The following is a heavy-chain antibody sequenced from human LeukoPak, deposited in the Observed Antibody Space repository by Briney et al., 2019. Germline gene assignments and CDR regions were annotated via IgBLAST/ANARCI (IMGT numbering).Heavy chain of an antibody. Sequence: GGSLRLSCAASGFTFSSYSMNWVRQAPGKGLEWVSSISSSSSYIYYADSVKGRFTISRDNAKNSLYLQMNSLRAEDTAVYYCARRRGIVVVITPVGAFDIWGQGTMVTVSS. D-gene: IGHD3-22*01. CDR2: ISSSSSYI. J-gene: IGHJ3*02. CDR1: GFTFSSYS. CDR3: ARRRGIVVVITPVGAFDI. V-gene: IGHV3-21*01.